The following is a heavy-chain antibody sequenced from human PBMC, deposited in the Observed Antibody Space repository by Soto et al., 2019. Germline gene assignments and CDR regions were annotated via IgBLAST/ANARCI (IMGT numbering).Heavy chain of an antibody. Sequence: QVQLQESGPGLVKPSQTLSLTCTVSGGSISSGGYYWSWIRQHPGKGLEWIGFIYYSGSTYYNPSLKDRVTISVDTSQNQFSLNLTSVTAADTAVYYCAHSSGGGRGFDPWGQGTLVTVSS. V-gene: IGHV4-31*03. J-gene: IGHJ5*02. CDR2: IYYSGST. CDR1: GGSISSGGYY. CDR3: AHSSGGGRGFDP. D-gene: IGHD2-15*01.